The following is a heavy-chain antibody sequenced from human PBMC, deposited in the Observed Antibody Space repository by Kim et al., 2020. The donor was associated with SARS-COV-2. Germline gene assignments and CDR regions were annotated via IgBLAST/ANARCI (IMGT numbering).Heavy chain of an antibody. CDR1: GYTFTTYP. CDR2: INAANGNT. Sequence: ASVKVSCKASGYTFTTYPLHWMRQAPGQRLEWMGWINAANGNTQYSQRFQGRVTITRDTSARTAYMDLSDLRPEDTAVYYCAKSKTSVYSPWDQWGQGTLVTVSS. J-gene: IGHJ4*02. CDR3: AKSKTSVYSPWDQ. D-gene: IGHD4-4*01. V-gene: IGHV1-3*01.